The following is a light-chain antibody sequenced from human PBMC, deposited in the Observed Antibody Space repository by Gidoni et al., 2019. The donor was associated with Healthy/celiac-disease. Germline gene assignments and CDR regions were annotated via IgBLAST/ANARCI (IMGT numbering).Light chain of an antibody. CDR2: RNN. CDR3: AAWDDSLSGPLV. Sequence: QSVLTQPPSASGTPGQRVTISCSGSSSNIGSNYVYWYQQLPGTAPKLLIYRNNQRPSGVPDRFSGSKSGTSGSLAISGLRSEDEADYYCAAWDDSLSGPLVFGGGTKLTVL. CDR1: SSNIGSNY. J-gene: IGLJ2*01. V-gene: IGLV1-47*01.